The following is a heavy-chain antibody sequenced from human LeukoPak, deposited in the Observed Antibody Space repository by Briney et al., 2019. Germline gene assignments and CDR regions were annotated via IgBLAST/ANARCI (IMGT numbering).Heavy chain of an antibody. CDR2: IYYSGST. D-gene: IGHD3-10*01. CDR3: ARFGFPFGELSQLPHFDY. Sequence: SETLSLTCTVSGGSISSYYWSWIRQPPGKGLEWIGYIYYSGSTNYNPSLKSRVTISVDTSKNQFSLKLSSVTAADTAVYYCARFGFPFGELSQLPHFDYWGQGTLVTVSS. CDR1: GGSISSYY. V-gene: IGHV4-59*01. J-gene: IGHJ4*02.